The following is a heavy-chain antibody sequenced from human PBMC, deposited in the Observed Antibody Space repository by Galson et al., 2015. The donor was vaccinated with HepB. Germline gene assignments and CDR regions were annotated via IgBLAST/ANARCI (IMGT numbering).Heavy chain of an antibody. D-gene: IGHD3-3*01. V-gene: IGHV3-11*01. CDR2: ISTYANTI. Sequence: SLRLSCAASGFTFSDYYMSWIRQAPGKGLEWVSYISTYANTIYYADSVKGRFTISRGNARNSLYLQMNSLRAEDTAVYYCARGYEAFDYWGQGTLVTVSS. J-gene: IGHJ4*02. CDR1: GFTFSDYY. CDR3: ARGYEAFDY.